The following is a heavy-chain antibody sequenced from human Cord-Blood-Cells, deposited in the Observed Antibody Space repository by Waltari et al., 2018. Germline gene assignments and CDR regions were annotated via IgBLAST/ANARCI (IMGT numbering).Heavy chain of an antibody. CDR2: IYHSGST. CDR1: GYSISSGYY. CDR3: ARVSWVEMASY. Sequence: QVQLQESGPGLVKPSETLSLTCTVSGYSISSGYYWGWIRQPPGKGLEWIGSIYHSGSTYSNPSLKSRVTRSVDPSKNQFSLKLSSVTAADTAVYYCARVSWVEMASYWGQGTLVTVSS. D-gene: IGHD1-26*01. V-gene: IGHV4-38-2*02. J-gene: IGHJ4*02.